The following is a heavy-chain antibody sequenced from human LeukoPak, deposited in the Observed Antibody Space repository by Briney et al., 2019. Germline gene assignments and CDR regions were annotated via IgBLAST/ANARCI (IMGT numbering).Heavy chain of an antibody. Sequence: TGGSLRLSCAASGFTVSSKYMSWVRQAPGKGLEWVSVLYAGGSTYYADSVKGRFTISRDNSKNTLYLQMNSLRADDTAVYYCARGKDASGNLLDYWGQGTLVTVSS. D-gene: IGHD3-10*01. J-gene: IGHJ4*02. CDR3: ARGKDASGNLLDY. CDR1: GFTVSSKY. CDR2: LYAGGST. V-gene: IGHV3-53*01.